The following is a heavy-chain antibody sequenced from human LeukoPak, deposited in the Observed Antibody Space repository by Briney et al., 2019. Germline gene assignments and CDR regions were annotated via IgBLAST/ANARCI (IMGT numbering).Heavy chain of an antibody. CDR2: MNPNSGNT. CDR1: GYTFTSYD. D-gene: IGHD5-18*01. V-gene: IGHV1-8*01. Sequence: ASVKVSCKASGYTFTSYDINWVRQATGQGLEWMGWMNPNSGNTGYAQKFQGRVTMTRNTSISTAYMELSSLRSEDTAVYYCARLRDTSMVTPFDAFDIWGQGTMVTVSS. J-gene: IGHJ3*02. CDR3: ARLRDTSMVTPFDAFDI.